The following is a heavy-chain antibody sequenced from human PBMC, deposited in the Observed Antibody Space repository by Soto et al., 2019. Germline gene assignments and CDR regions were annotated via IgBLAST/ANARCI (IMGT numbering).Heavy chain of an antibody. CDR2: IIPIFGST. D-gene: IGHD5-18*01. CDR1: GGTFSSYA. J-gene: IGHJ6*02. Sequence: QVQLVQSGAEVRKPGSSVEVSCKASGGTFSSYAITWVRQAPGQGLEWMGGIIPIFGSTNYAQKFQGRVTITGDESTSTAYMELSSLRSEDTAVYYCAREGTTAPQDGFYYYGMDVWGQGTTVTVSS. V-gene: IGHV1-69*01. CDR3: AREGTTAPQDGFYYYGMDV.